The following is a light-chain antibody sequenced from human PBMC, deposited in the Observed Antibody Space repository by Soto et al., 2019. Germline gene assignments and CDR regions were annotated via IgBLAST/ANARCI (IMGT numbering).Light chain of an antibody. CDR3: QQYGSSRT. CDR1: QSISSSY. CDR2: SAS. J-gene: IGKJ1*01. V-gene: IGKV3-20*01. Sequence: EVVLTQSPGTLSLSPGERATLSCRASQSISSSYLAWYQQKPGQAPRPLIYSASSRATGIPDRFSGSGSGTDFTLTISRLEPEDFAVYYCQQYGSSRTFGQGTKVDIK.